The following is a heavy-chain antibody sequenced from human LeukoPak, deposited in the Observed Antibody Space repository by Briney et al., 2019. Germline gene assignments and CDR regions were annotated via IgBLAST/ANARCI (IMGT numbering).Heavy chain of an antibody. J-gene: IGHJ3*01. V-gene: IGHV3-23*01. CDR1: GFTFSSYA. D-gene: IGHD1-26*01. CDR2: ISGSGGST. Sequence: GGSLRLSCAASGFTFSSYAMSWVRQAPGKGLEWVSGISGSGGSTYYADSEKGRFTISRDNSKNTLYLQMNNLRAEDTAVYYRAKDEDYTISGNYYDALDVWGQGTLVTVS. CDR3: AKDEDYTISGNYYDALDV.